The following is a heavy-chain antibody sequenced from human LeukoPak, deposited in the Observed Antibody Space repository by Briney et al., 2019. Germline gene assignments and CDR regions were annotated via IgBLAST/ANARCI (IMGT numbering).Heavy chain of an antibody. CDR2: INHSGST. J-gene: IGHJ5*02. Sequence: SETLSLTCTVSGGSFSGYYWSWIRQPPGKGLEWIGEINHSGSTNYNPSLKSRATISVDTSKNQFSLKLSSVTAADTAVYYCARHRRGFKSSFRFDPWGRGTLVTVSS. CDR1: GGSFSGYY. V-gene: IGHV4-34*01. D-gene: IGHD2-2*01. CDR3: ARHRRGFKSSFRFDP.